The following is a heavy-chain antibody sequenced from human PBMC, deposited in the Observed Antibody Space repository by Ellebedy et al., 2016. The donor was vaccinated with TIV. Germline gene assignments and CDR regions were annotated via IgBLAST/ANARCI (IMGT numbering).Heavy chain of an antibody. CDR2: IYHSGST. CDR1: GGSISSTSYY. D-gene: IGHD3-16*01. Sequence: SETLSLTXTVSGGSISSTSYYWGWIRQPPGKGLDWIGNIYHSGSTYYNPSLRSRVTLSLDRSKNQVSLELSSVTAADTAVYYCARTDLRYGMDVWGQGTTVTVSS. V-gene: IGHV4-39*07. J-gene: IGHJ6*02. CDR3: ARTDLRYGMDV.